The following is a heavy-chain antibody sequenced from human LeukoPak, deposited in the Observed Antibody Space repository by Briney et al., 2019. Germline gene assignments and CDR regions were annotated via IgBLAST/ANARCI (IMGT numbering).Heavy chain of an antibody. D-gene: IGHD1-26*01. Sequence: PSETLSLTCTVSGGFVTTYYWSWMRQSAGKGLEWLGHISNRGTTTYNPSLKSRVTISVDTSKNHFSLNLTSVTAADPAVYYCAIEATVVGATIIWGQGTLVTVSS. CDR2: ISNRGTT. V-gene: IGHV4-4*07. CDR3: AIEATVVGATII. CDR1: GGFVTTYY. J-gene: IGHJ4*02.